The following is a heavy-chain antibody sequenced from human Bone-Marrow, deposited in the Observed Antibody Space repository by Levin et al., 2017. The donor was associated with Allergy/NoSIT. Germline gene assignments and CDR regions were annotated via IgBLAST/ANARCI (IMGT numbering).Heavy chain of an antibody. CDR2: INTDGRTT. CDR3: VRLPQKFRGSGKGAFDL. D-gene: IGHD3-10*01. J-gene: IGHJ3*01. V-gene: IGHV3-74*01. CDR1: GFIFGTYW. Sequence: PGESLKISCEASGFIFGTYWMHWVRQVPGKGLVWVSIINTDGRTTNYANSVKGRFTISRDNAKNTLYLQMNSLRPDDTAVYYCVRLPQKFRGSGKGAFDLWGQGTMVTVSS.